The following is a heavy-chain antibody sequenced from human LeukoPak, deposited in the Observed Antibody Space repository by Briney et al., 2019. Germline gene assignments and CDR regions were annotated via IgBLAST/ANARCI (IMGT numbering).Heavy chain of an antibody. CDR2: INAGNGNT. Sequence: GGSLRLSCAASGFTFSSYAMHWVRQAPGQRLEWMGWINAGNGNTKYSQKFQGRVTITRDTSASTAYMELSSLRSEDTAVYYCARVGSSWYRYYFDYWAREPWSPSPQ. D-gene: IGHD6-13*01. V-gene: IGHV1-3*01. CDR1: GFTFSSYA. J-gene: IGHJ4*02. CDR3: ARVGSSWYRYYFDY.